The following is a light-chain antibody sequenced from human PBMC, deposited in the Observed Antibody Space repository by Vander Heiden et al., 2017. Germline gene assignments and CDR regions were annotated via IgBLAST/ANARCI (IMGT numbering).Light chain of an antibody. CDR2: KAS. CDR3: QQYNSYSYT. CDR1: QSVSSW. J-gene: IGKJ2*01. Sequence: DIQMTQSPSTLSASVGDRVTITCRASQSVSSWLAWYQQKPGKDPKLLIYKASSLESGVPSRFSGSGSGTEFTLTISSLQPDDFATYYCQQYNSYSYTFGQGTKLDIK. V-gene: IGKV1-5*03.